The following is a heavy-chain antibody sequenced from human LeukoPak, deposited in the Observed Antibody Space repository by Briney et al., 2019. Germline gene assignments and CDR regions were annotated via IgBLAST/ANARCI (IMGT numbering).Heavy chain of an antibody. CDR1: GFTFSSYW. CDR3: ASSLGGYSYGHDAFDI. J-gene: IGHJ3*02. D-gene: IGHD5-18*01. Sequence: GGSLRLSCAASGFTFSSYWMSWVRQAPGKGLEWVSSISSSSSYIYYADSVKGRFTISRDNAKNSLYLQMNSLRAEDTAVYYCASSLGGYSYGHDAFDIWGQGTMVTVSS. CDR2: ISSSSSYI. V-gene: IGHV3-21*01.